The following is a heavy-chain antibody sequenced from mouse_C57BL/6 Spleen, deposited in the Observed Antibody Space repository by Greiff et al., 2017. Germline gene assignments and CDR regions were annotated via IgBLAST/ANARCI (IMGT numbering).Heavy chain of an antibody. V-gene: IGHV1-81*01. CDR1: GYTFTSYG. CDR2: IYPRSGNT. J-gene: IGHJ3*01. D-gene: IGHD1-1*01. CDR3: AREGIITTVVAPRFAY. Sequence: VQLKQSGAELARPGASVKLSCKASGYTFTSYGISWVKQRTGQGLEWIGEIYPRSGNTYYNEKFKGKATLTADKSSSTAYMELRSLTSEDSAVYFCAREGIITTVVAPRFAYWGQGTLVTVSA.